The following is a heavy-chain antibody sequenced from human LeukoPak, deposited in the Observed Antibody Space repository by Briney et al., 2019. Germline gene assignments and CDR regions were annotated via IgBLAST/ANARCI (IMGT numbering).Heavy chain of an antibody. V-gene: IGHV3-23*01. J-gene: IGHJ3*02. Sequence: GGSLRLYCAASGFTVTTYAMSWVRQAPGKGLEWVSAISSGGSTYYADSVKGRFTISRDNSKNTLYLQMHSLRAEDTAVYYCAKWDTSMVDAFDIWGQGTMVTVSS. CDR2: ISSGGST. D-gene: IGHD5-18*01. CDR1: GFTVTTYA. CDR3: AKWDTSMVDAFDI.